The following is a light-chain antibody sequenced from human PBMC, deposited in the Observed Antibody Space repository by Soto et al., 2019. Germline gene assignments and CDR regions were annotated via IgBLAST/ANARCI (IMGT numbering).Light chain of an antibody. CDR2: AAS. J-gene: IGKJ1*01. Sequence: DIQVTQSPSSLSASVGDRVTITCRASQGISNYLAWYQQKPGKVPKLLIYAASTLQSGVPSRFSGSGSGTDFTLTISSLHPEDVATYYCQKYNSAPRTFGQGTKVDIK. CDR3: QKYNSAPRT. V-gene: IGKV1-27*01. CDR1: QGISNY.